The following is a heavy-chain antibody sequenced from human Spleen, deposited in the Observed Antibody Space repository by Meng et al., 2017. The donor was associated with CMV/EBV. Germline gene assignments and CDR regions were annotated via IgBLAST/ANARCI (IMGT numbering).Heavy chain of an antibody. D-gene: IGHD6-19*01. Sequence: TGYYMHWVRQAHGQGLEWMRWIDPNSGGTNYAQKFQGRVTMTRDTSISTAYMKLSRLRSDDTAVYYCAREMGSGWYRTSHGPPTVDYWGQGTLVTVSS. J-gene: IGHJ4*02. V-gene: IGHV1-2*02. CDR1: TGYY. CDR2: IDPNSGGT. CDR3: AREMGSGWYRTSHGPPTVDY.